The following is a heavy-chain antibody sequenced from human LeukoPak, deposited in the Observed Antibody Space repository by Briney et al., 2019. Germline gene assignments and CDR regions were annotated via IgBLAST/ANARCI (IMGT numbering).Heavy chain of an antibody. Sequence: SETLSLTCAVYIDSFSNYHWNWIRQTPAKGMEWIGEVNESGGTNISPSLRSRVILSVDTSKNQFSLKLISVTVADTAIYYCARSPEGAVASRGYYYYMDVWGKGTTVTISS. CDR2: VNESGGT. V-gene: IGHV4-34*01. D-gene: IGHD6-19*01. J-gene: IGHJ6*03. CDR1: IDSFSNYH. CDR3: ARSPEGAVASRGYYYYMDV.